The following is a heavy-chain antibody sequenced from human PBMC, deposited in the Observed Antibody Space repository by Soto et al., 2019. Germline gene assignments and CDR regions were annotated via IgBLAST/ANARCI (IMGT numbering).Heavy chain of an antibody. CDR3: ARVDYYYYGMDV. J-gene: IGHJ6*02. CDR1: GGSFSGYY. V-gene: IGHV4-34*01. CDR2: INHSGST. Sequence: PSETLSLTCAVYGGSFSGYYWSWIRQPPGKGLEWIGEINHSGSTNYNPSLKSRVTISVDTSKNQLSLKLSSVTAADTDVYYCARVDYYYYGMDVWGQGTTVTVSS.